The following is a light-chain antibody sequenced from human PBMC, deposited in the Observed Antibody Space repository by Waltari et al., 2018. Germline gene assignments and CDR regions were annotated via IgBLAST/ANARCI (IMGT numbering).Light chain of an antibody. CDR2: DVS. CDR1: SSDVGGYNY. CDR3: SSYTSSSTLYV. V-gene: IGLV2-14*01. J-gene: IGLJ1*01. Sequence: QSALTQPASVSGSPGQSITISCTGTSSDVGGYNYVSWYQQHPGKATKLMIYDVSKRPSGVSNRFSGSKSGNPASLTISGLQAEDEADYYCSSYTSSSTLYVFGTGTKVTVL.